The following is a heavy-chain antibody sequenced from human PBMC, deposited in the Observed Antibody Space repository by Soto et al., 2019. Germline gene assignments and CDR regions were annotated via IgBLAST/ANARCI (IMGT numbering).Heavy chain of an antibody. J-gene: IGHJ4*02. CDR2: ISGSGGST. V-gene: IGHV3-23*01. CDR3: AKDCTPLPATNLAQYYFDY. Sequence: HPGGSLRLSCAASGFTFSSYAMSWVRQAPGKGLEWVPAISGSGGSTYYADSVKGRFTISRDNSKNTLYLQMNSLRAEDTAVYYCAKDCTPLPATNLAQYYFDYWGQGTLVTVSS. D-gene: IGHD2-2*01. CDR1: GFTFSSYA.